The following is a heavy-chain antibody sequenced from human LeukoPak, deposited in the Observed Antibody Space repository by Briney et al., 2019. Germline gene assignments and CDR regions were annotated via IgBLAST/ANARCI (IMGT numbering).Heavy chain of an antibody. CDR3: ARESIVADAFDI. J-gene: IGHJ3*02. CDR1: GGSISSYY. CDR2: IYYSGST. D-gene: IGHD3-22*01. Sequence: SEILSLTCTVSGGSISSYYWSWIRQPPGKGLEWIGYIYYSGSTNYNPSLKSRVTISVDTSKNQFSLKLSSVTAADTAVYYCARESIVADAFDIWGQGTMVTVSS. V-gene: IGHV4-59*12.